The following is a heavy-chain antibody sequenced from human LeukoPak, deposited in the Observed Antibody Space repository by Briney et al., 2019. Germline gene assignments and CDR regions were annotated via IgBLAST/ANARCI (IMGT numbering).Heavy chain of an antibody. Sequence: GGSLRLSCAASGFTFSSYEMNWVRQAPGKGLEWVSYISSSGSTIYYADSVKGRFTISRDNAKNSLYLQMNSLSAEDTAVYYCARDQQLWLLGYWGQGTLVTVSS. CDR2: ISSSGSTI. CDR3: ARDQQLWLLGY. CDR1: GFTFSSYE. D-gene: IGHD5-18*01. J-gene: IGHJ4*02. V-gene: IGHV3-48*03.